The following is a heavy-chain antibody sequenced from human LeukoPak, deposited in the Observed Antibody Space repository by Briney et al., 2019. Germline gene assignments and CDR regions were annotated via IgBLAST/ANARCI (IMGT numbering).Heavy chain of an antibody. J-gene: IGHJ3*02. CDR1: GGSISSSSDY. CDR3: ARDRWPNNFGAFDI. D-gene: IGHD1-20*01. V-gene: IGHV4-39*02. Sequence: SETLSLTCTVSGGSISSSSDYWGWIRQPPGKGLEWIGSIYYSGSTYYNPSLQSRVTISVDTSKNHFSLNLSSVTAADTALYYCARDRWPNNFGAFDIWGQGTIVTVSS. CDR2: IYYSGST.